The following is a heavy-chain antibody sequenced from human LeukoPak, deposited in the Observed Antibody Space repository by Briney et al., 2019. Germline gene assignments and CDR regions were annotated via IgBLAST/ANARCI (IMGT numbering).Heavy chain of an antibody. CDR1: GYTFTGYY. CDR3: ARGDVVVTAYDY. Sequence: ASVKVSCKASGYTFTGYYMHRVRQAPGQGLEWMGWINPNSGGTNYAQKFQGRVTMTRDTSISTAYMELSRLRSDDTAVYYCARGDVVVTAYDYWGQGTLVTVSS. V-gene: IGHV1-2*02. J-gene: IGHJ4*02. D-gene: IGHD2-21*02. CDR2: INPNSGGT.